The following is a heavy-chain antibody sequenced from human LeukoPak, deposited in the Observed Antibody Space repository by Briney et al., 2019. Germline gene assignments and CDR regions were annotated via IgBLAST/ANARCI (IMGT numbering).Heavy chain of an antibody. J-gene: IGHJ4*02. V-gene: IGHV3-11*01. Sequence: GGSLRLSCAASGFTFSDYFMTWIRQAPGKGLQWVAHMRGSGETVSYADSVRGRFTISRDNVKNSLYLQTNSLRAEDTAVYYCARLGVITAAGTYDYWGQGTLVTVSS. CDR2: MRGSGETV. CDR1: GFTFSDYF. D-gene: IGHD6-13*01. CDR3: ARLGVITAAGTYDY.